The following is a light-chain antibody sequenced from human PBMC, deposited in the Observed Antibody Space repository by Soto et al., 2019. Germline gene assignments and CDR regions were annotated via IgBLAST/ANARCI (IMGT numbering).Light chain of an antibody. Sequence: GDRVAISGRASQSISGYLNWYQQRPGKAPNLLIFDASSLQSGVPSRFSGRGSGAEYTLTISSLQPEDFATYFCQHSYSNLPITFGQVARLAI. V-gene: IGKV1-39*01. CDR2: DAS. CDR1: QSISGY. CDR3: QHSYSNLPIT. J-gene: IGKJ5*01.